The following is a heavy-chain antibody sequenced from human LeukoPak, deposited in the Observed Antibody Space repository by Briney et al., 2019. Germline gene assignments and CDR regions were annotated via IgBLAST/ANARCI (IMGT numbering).Heavy chain of an antibody. J-gene: IGHJ4*02. Sequence: SETLSLTCTVSGGSISSYYWSWIRQPPGKGLEWIGYIYYSGSTNYNPSLKSRVTISVDTSKNQFSLKLSSVTAADTAVYYCARVRPALLDDYWGQGTLVTVSS. CDR2: IYYSGST. CDR1: GGSISSYY. V-gene: IGHV4-59*01. D-gene: IGHD1-1*01. CDR3: ARVRPALLDDY.